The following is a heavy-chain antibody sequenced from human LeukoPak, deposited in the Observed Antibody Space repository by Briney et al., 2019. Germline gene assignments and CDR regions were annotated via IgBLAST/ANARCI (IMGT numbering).Heavy chain of an antibody. Sequence: ASEKVSCKASGYSFTSYDINWVRQATGQGLEWMGWMNPNSGNTGYAQKFQGRVTITRNTSISTAYMELSSLRSEDTAVYYCARGITHFDYWGQGTLVTVSS. J-gene: IGHJ4*02. D-gene: IGHD1-14*01. V-gene: IGHV1-8*03. CDR2: MNPNSGNT. CDR1: GYSFTSYD. CDR3: ARGITHFDY.